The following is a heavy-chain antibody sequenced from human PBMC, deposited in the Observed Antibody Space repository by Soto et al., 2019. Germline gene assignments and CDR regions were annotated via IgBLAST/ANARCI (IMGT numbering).Heavy chain of an antibody. CDR1: GYTFTSYG. V-gene: IGHV1-18*01. CDR2: ISAYNGNT. CDR3: ARDAAIGMNDY. D-gene: IGHD1-20*01. J-gene: IGHJ4*02. Sequence: QVQLVQSGAEVKKPGASVKVSCKASGYTFTSYGISWVRQAPGQGLEWMGWISAYNGNTKYAQKLQGRVTMTTDTSTSSAYMEQRSLSSDDPAVYYCARDAAIGMNDYWGQGTQVPVSS.